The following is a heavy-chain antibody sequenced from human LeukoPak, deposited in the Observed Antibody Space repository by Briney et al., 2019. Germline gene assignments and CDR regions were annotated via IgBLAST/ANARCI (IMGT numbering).Heavy chain of an antibody. Sequence: GGSLRLSCAASGFTFSSYWMSWVRQAPGKGLEWVSYISSSGSTIYYADSVKGRFTISRDNAKNSLYLQMNSLRAEDTAVYYCARSPYSSSWSLWGQGTLVTVSS. CDR2: ISSSGSTI. J-gene: IGHJ4*02. CDR1: GFTFSSYW. CDR3: ARSPYSSSWSL. V-gene: IGHV3-48*04. D-gene: IGHD6-13*01.